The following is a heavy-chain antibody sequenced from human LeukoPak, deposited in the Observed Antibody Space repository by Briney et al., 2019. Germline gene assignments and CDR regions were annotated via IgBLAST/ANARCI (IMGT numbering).Heavy chain of an antibody. CDR3: ARQGGEMTTISNAFDI. J-gene: IGHJ3*02. D-gene: IGHD5-24*01. V-gene: IGHV3-48*03. CDR2: ISSTGSSI. CDR1: GFTFSSYE. Sequence: PGGSLRLSCAASGFTFSSYEMNWVRQAPGKGLEWVSYISSTGSSIYYADSVKGRFTISRENAKNSLYLQMNSLRAEDTAVYYCARQGGEMTTISNAFDIWGQGTLVTVPS.